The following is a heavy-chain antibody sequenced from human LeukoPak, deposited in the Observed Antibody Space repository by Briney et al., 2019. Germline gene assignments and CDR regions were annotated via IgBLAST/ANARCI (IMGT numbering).Heavy chain of an antibody. CDR1: GFTFSSTW. Sequence: GGSLRLSCAASGFTFSSTWMSWVRQAPGKGLEWVGNIQPDGSEGYPVDSVKGRFTISRDNARNSLFLQMNSLRVEDTAVYYCARVPAQRVVTTPTYFDYWGQGTLVTVSS. D-gene: IGHD2-21*02. CDR3: ARVPAQRVVTTPTYFDY. V-gene: IGHV3-7*01. J-gene: IGHJ4*02. CDR2: IQPDGSEG.